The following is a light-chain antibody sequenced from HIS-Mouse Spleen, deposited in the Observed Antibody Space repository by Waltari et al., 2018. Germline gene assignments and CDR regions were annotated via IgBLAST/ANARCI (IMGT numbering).Light chain of an antibody. CDR3: YSTDSSGNHRV. CDR2: ADS. J-gene: IGLJ2*01. V-gene: IGLV3-10*01. CDR1: ALPKKY. Sequence: SYELTQPPSVSVSPGQTARITCSGDALPKKYANWYQQKSGQAPVLVIYADSKRPSWIPVRFSGASSGTSATLTIRGAQVGDEADYYCYSTDSSGNHRVFGGGTKLTVL.